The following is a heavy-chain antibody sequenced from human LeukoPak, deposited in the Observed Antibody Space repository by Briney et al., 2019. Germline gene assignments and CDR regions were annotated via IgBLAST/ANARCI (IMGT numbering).Heavy chain of an antibody. J-gene: IGHJ5*02. D-gene: IGHD6-13*01. Sequence: GGSLRLSCAASGFTFSTFAMNWVRHAPGKGLEWVSSISRGSAYIHYADSLKGRFTVSRDNARNSLYLQMNILRAEDTAVYYCARDLSGSSWSAGRGNWFDPWGQGTLVTVSS. V-gene: IGHV3-21*06. CDR1: GFTFSTFA. CDR3: ARDLSGSSWSAGRGNWFDP. CDR2: ISRGSAYI.